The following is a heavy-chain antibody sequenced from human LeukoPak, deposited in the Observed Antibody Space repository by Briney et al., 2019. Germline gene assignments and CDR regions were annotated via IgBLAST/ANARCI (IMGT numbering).Heavy chain of an antibody. V-gene: IGHV3-7*01. Sequence: GGSLRLSCAASGFTFSSNWMSWVRQAPGKGLEWVANMKQDGSDKYYVDSVKGRFTISRDNAKNSLYLQMNSLRVEDTAVYYCARDYDWGQGTLVTVSS. CDR2: MKQDGSDK. D-gene: IGHD4-17*01. CDR3: ARDYD. CDR1: GFTFSSNW. J-gene: IGHJ4*02.